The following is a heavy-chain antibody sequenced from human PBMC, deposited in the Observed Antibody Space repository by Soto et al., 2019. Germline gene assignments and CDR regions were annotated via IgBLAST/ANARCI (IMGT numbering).Heavy chain of an antibody. D-gene: IGHD3-3*01. J-gene: IGHJ5*02. CDR3: ARVIYEWFDP. CDR1: GGSISSYY. V-gene: IGHV4-59*01. Sequence: PWETLSLTCTVSGGSISSYYWSWIRQPPGKGLEWIGYIYYSGSTNYNPSLKSRVTISVDTSKNQFSLKLSSVTAADTAVYYCARVIYEWFDPWGQGTLVTVSS. CDR2: IYYSGST.